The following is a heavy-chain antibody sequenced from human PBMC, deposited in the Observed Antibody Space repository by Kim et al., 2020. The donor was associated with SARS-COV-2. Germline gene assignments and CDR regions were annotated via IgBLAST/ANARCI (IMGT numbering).Heavy chain of an antibody. D-gene: IGHD6-19*01. J-gene: IGHJ4*02. CDR2: LTPNSGDT. CDR3: ARDLSDGWSFDY. Sequence: ASVKVSCKASGYSFTSNHMHWLRQAPGQGLEWMGILTPNSGDTRYAQNLQGRATLTRDTSTSTVYMDLSSLRFEDTAVYYCARDLSDGWSFDYWGQGTLVTVSS. CDR1: GYSFTSNH. V-gene: IGHV1-46*01.